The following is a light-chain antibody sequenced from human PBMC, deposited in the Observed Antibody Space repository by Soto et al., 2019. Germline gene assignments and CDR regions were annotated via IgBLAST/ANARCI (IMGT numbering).Light chain of an antibody. J-gene: IGKJ1*01. CDR2: DAS. V-gene: IGKV1-13*02. CDR1: QGISSA. CDR3: QQFHSYPWT. Sequence: AVQLTQSPSSLSASVGDRVTITCRASQGISSALAWYHQKPGKAPKLLIFDASTLKGGVPSRFSGSGSGTDFILTISSLQPEDFATYYCQQFHSYPWTFGQGTKVEIK.